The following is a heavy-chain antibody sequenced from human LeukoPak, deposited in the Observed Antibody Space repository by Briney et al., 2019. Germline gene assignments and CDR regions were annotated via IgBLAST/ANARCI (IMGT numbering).Heavy chain of an antibody. D-gene: IGHD1-26*01. V-gene: IGHV4-30-2*01. CDR1: GGSISSGGYY. CDR2: IYHSGST. J-gene: IGHJ3*02. CDR3: ARLMREWEPGDGAFDI. Sequence: PSQTLSLTCTVSGGSISSGGYYWSWIRQPPGKGLEWIGYIYHSGSTYYNPSLKSRVTISVDRSKNQFSLKLSSVTAADTAVYYCARLMREWEPGDGAFDIWGQGTMVTVSS.